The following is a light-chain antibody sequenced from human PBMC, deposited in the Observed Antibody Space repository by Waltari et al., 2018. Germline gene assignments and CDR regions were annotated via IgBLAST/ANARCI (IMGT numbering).Light chain of an antibody. V-gene: IGLV2-23*02. J-gene: IGLJ1*01. CDR2: EVN. Sequence: QSALTQPASVSASPGQSITIPCTGTSSDVDGYNLVSWYQQHPGKAPKVMIYEVNKRPPGVSNRLAGSKSGNTATLTISGLQAEDEADYYCCSYAGSTTYVFGTGTRVTVL. CDR1: SSDVDGYNL. CDR3: CSYAGSTTYV.